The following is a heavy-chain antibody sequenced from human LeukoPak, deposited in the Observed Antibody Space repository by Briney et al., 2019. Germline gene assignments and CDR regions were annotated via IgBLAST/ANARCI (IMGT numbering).Heavy chain of an antibody. D-gene: IGHD5-18*01. J-gene: IGHJ3*02. CDR2: IYTSGSA. CDR3: ARGSIGGYTYGGAFDI. V-gene: IGHV4-61*02. CDR1: GGSISSGGYY. Sequence: PSETLSLTCTVSGGSISSGGYYWSWIRQPAGKELEWIGRIYTSGSADYNPSLKSRVTISMDTSNSQFSLKLTSVTAADSAVYYCARGSIGGYTYGGAFDIWGQGTMVTVSS.